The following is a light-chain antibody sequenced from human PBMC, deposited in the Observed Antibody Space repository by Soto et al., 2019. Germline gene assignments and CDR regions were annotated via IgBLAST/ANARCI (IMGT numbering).Light chain of an antibody. CDR3: QQRGNWPLT. V-gene: IGKV3-11*01. CDR1: QIVSSY. CDR2: DAS. Sequence: EIVLTQSPATLSLSPGERATNSCRASQIVSSYFAWYQQKSGQAPRLLIYDASNRATGIPARFSGSGSGTDFTLTISSLEPEDFAVYYCQQRGNWPLTFGQGTKVDIK. J-gene: IGKJ1*01.